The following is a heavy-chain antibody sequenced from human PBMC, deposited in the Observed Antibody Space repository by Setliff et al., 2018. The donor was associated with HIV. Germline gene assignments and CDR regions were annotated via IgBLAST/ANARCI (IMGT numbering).Heavy chain of an antibody. V-gene: IGHV4-4*08. CDR3: ARGRVPAATTYYFDY. J-gene: IGHJ4*03. Sequence: PSETLSLTCTVSGGSISSYYWSWIRQPPGKGLEWIGYIYTSGSTNYNPSLKSRVTISVDTSKNQFSLKLSSVTAADTAVYYCARGRVPAATTYYFDYWVPETLLVTVSS. CDR1: GGSISSYY. CDR2: IYTSGST. D-gene: IGHD2-2*01.